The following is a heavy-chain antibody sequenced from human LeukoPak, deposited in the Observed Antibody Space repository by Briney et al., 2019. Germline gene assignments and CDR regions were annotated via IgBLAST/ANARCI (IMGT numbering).Heavy chain of an antibody. Sequence: SETLSLTCTVSGGSISSYYWSWIRQPPGKGLEWIGYIYYSGSTSYNPSLRTRVTISVDTSKNQFSLKLTSVTAADTAVYYCARRGYCSGVSCYSFDYWGQGTLVTVSS. V-gene: IGHV4-59*08. CDR3: ARRGYCSGVSCYSFDY. D-gene: IGHD2-15*01. J-gene: IGHJ4*02. CDR1: GGSISSYY. CDR2: IYYSGST.